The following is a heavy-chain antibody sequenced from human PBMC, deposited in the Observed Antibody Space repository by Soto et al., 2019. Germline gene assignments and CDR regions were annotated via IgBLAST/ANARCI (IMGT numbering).Heavy chain of an antibody. V-gene: IGHV4-59*08. CDR3: ATYTTPLPRCWYFEL. J-gene: IGHJ2*01. CDR1: VGSISSYF. CDR2: IYYSGST. Sequence: QVQLQESGPGLVKPSETLSLTCPVSVGSISSYFWSWIRQPPGKGLEWIGPIYYSGSTNYNPSLKSRATSSFDTTKDQFPLTPRSVTAADTAVYFLATYTTPLPRCWYFELWGRGTLVTVSS. D-gene: IGHD5-18*01.